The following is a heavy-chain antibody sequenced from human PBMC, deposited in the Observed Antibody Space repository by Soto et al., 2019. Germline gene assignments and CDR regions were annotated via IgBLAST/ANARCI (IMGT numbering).Heavy chain of an antibody. V-gene: IGHV4-59*01. CDR3: ARARITMVREVIKYNMDV. J-gene: IGHJ6*02. D-gene: IGHD3-10*01. Sequence: SETLSLTCTVPGGSISSYYWSWIRRPPGKGLEWIGYIYNSGSTHSNPSLQSRVTISVDTSKNQFSLKLSSVTAADTCIYYCARARITMVREVIKYNMDVWGQGTTVTVSS. CDR2: IYNSGST. CDR1: GGSISSYY.